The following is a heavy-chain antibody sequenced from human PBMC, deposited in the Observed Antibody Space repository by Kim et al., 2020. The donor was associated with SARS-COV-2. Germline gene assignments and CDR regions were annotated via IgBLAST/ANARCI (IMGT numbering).Heavy chain of an antibody. CDR3: ARVASGSTAWYYFDY. V-gene: IGHV3-11*03. D-gene: IGHD6-19*01. J-gene: IGHJ4*02. Sequence: DSVKGRCPNSQDNAKNSLYLKMNSLRAEDTAVYSCARVASGSTAWYYFDYWGQGTLVTVSS.